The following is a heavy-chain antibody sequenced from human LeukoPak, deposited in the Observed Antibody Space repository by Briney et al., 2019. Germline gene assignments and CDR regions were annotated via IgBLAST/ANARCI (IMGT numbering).Heavy chain of an antibody. CDR2: IYSGGST. Sequence: GGSLRLSCAASGFTVSSNYMSWVRQAPGKGLEWVSLIYSGGSTFYADSVKGRFTISRDNSKNTLYLQMNSLRPEDTAVYYCARDLGGTVGASYYYYYMDVWGKGTTVTVSS. CDR3: ARDLGGTVGASYYYYYMDV. CDR1: GFTVSSNY. J-gene: IGHJ6*03. D-gene: IGHD1-26*01. V-gene: IGHV3-66*02.